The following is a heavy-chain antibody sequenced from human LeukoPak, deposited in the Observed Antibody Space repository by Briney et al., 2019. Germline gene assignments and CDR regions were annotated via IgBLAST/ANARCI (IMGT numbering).Heavy chain of an antibody. J-gene: IGHJ4*02. D-gene: IGHD4-17*01. Sequence: ASVKVSCKASGYTFTGYYMHWVRQAPGQGLEWMGWINPNSGGTNYAQKFQGRVTMTRDTSISTAYMELSSLRSEDTAVYYCARIIDYGDDFDYWGQGTLVTVSS. V-gene: IGHV1-2*02. CDR1: GYTFTGYY. CDR2: INPNSGGT. CDR3: ARIIDYGDDFDY.